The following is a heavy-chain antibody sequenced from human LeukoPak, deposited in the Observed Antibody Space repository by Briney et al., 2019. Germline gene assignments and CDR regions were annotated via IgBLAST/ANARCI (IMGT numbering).Heavy chain of an antibody. J-gene: IGHJ3*02. Sequence: GGSLRLSCAASGFTFSTYWMHWVRQAPGKGLVWVSRISSDGSITSYADSVKGRFTISRDNSKNTLYLQMNSLRAEDTAVYYCAKDLHSSSWYGKGDAFDIWGQGTMVTVSS. CDR3: AKDLHSSSWYGKGDAFDI. V-gene: IGHV3-74*01. D-gene: IGHD6-13*01. CDR1: GFTFSTYW. CDR2: ISSDGSIT.